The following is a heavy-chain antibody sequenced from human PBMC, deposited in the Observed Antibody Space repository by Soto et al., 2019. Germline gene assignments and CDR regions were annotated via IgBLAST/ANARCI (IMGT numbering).Heavy chain of an antibody. CDR3: ARYERDILTGRHSNGIDV. CDR1: GGSISSGGYY. D-gene: IGHD3-9*01. V-gene: IGHV4-31*03. Sequence: QVQLQESGPGLVKPSQTLSLTCTVSGGSISSGGYYWSWIRQHPGKGLEWIGYIYYSGSTYYNPSLKSRVTISVDTSKNQFSLKLSSVTAADTAVYYWARYERDILTGRHSNGIDVWGQGTTVTVSS. J-gene: IGHJ6*02. CDR2: IYYSGST.